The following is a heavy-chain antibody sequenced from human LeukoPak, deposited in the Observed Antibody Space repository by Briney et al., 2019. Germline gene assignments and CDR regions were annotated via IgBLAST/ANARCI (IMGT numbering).Heavy chain of an antibody. CDR2: INWSGATT. V-gene: IGHV3-20*04. CDR1: GFTFTDYG. CDR3: ARYSHYYYSSVYYSNWFDP. J-gene: IGHJ5*02. D-gene: IGHD3-22*01. Sequence: GGSLKLSCAASGFTFTDYGMRWVRQAPGQGLEWVSSINWSGATTGYADSVKGRFTITRDTAKSSVYMQLNSLRAEDSALYYCARYSHYYYSSVYYSNWFDPWGQGTQVTVSS.